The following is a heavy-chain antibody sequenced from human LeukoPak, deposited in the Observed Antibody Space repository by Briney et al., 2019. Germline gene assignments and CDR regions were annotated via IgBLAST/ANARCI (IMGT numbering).Heavy chain of an antibody. CDR3: AREGRLGKLDY. V-gene: IGHV4-30-4*01. J-gene: IGHJ4*02. CDR2: IYYSGST. Sequence: SETLSLTCTVSGGSISSGDYYWSWIRQPPGKGLEWIGYIYYSGSTYYNPSLKSRVTISVDTSKNQFSLKLSSVTAADTAVYYCAREGRLGKLDYWGLGTLVTVSS. CDR1: GGSISSGDYY. D-gene: IGHD7-27*01.